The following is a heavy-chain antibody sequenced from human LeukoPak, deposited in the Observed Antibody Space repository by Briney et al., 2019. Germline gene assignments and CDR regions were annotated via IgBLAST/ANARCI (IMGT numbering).Heavy chain of an antibody. V-gene: IGHV1-2*02. D-gene: IGHD2-2*01. CDR3: ARDPAIVVVPAAMRLGLNY. Sequence: ASVKVSCKASGYTFTGYYMHWVRQAPGQGLEWMGWINPNSGGTNYAQKLQGRVTMTRDTSNSTAYMELSRLRSDDTAVYYCARDPAIVVVPAAMRLGLNYWGRGTVVTVSS. CDR1: GYTFTGYY. CDR2: INPNSGGT. J-gene: IGHJ4*02.